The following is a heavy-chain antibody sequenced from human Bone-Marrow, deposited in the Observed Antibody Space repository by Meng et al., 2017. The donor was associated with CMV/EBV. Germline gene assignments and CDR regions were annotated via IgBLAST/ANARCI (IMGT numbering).Heavy chain of an antibody. D-gene: IGHD4-11*01. CDR3: TSLPRSRNTVKEN. V-gene: IGHV3-73*01. CDR1: GFTFSGSA. J-gene: IGHJ4*01. Sequence: GESLKISCAASGFTFSGSAMHWVRQASGKGLEWVGRIRSKANSYATAYAASVKGRFTISRDDSKNTAYLQMNSLKTEDTAVYYCTSLPRSRNTVKENWGHGTLVTVSS. CDR2: IRSKANSYAT.